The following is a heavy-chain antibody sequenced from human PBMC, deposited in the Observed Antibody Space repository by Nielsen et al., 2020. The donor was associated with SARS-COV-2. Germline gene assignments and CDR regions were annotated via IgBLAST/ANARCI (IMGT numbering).Heavy chain of an antibody. CDR3: ARDPAYIVVVGYYYYGMDV. J-gene: IGHJ6*02. CDR2: INHSGST. Sequence: PGKGLEWIGEINHSGSTDYNPSLKSRVTISIDTSKNQFSLNVRSVSAEDTAVYYCARDPAYIVVVGYYYYGMDVWGQGTTVTVSS. V-gene: IGHV4-34*01. D-gene: IGHD2-2*01.